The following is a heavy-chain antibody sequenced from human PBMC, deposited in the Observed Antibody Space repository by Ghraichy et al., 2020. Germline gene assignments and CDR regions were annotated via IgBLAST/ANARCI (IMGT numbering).Heavy chain of an antibody. Sequence: SETLSLTCTVSGGSISSYYWSWIRQPPGKGLEWIAYISYTERTIYNPSLKSRVTISIDTSKDQFSLKLTSVTAADTAVYYCATGGDGINFPLRFHNWGQGTLVTVSS. J-gene: IGHJ4*02. V-gene: IGHV4-59*01. CDR1: GGSISSYY. CDR3: ATGGDGINFPLRFHN. D-gene: IGHD5-24*01. CDR2: ISYTERT.